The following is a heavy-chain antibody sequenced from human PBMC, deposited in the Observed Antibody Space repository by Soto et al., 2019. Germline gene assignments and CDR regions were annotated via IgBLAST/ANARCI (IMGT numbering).Heavy chain of an antibody. D-gene: IGHD3-10*01. Sequence: SETLSLTCAVYGGSFSGYYWSWIRQPPGKGLEWIGEINHSGSTNYNPSLKSRVTISVDTSKNQFSLKLSSVTAADTAVYYCARVFVVRGVIPDEIYDAFDIWGQGTMVTVSS. CDR3: ARVFVVRGVIPDEIYDAFDI. CDR2: INHSGST. V-gene: IGHV4-34*01. J-gene: IGHJ3*02. CDR1: GGSFSGYY.